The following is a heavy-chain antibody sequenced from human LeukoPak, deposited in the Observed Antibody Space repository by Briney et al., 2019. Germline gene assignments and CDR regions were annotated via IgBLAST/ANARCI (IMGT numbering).Heavy chain of an antibody. CDR3: AKLGDLIDP. CDR1: GFTFSRYW. J-gene: IGHJ5*02. V-gene: IGHV3-7*01. Sequence: GGSLRLSCAASGFTFSRYWMSWIRQAPGKGLEWVANIKQDGSEKYYVESVKGRFTISKDNAKQSLYLQMSGLRVDDTAVFYCAKLGDLIDPWGQGTLVTVSS. CDR2: IKQDGSEK. D-gene: IGHD2-21*01.